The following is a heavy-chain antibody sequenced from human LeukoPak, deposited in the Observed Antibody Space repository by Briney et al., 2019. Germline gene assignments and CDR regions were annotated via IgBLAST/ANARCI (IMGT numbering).Heavy chain of an antibody. Sequence: SETLSLTCTVSGGSISSGSYYWSWIRQPPGKGLEWIGYIYYSGSTNYNPSLKSRVTISGDTSKNQFSLKLSSVTAADTAVYYCARLGPFRGHEPTKQFDPWGQGTLVTVSS. CDR1: GGSISSGSYY. V-gene: IGHV4-61*01. J-gene: IGHJ5*02. CDR3: ARLGPFRGHEPTKQFDP. D-gene: IGHD3-10*01. CDR2: IYYSGST.